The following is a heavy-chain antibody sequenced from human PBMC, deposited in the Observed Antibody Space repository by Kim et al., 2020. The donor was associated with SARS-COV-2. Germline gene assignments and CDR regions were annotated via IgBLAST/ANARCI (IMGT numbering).Heavy chain of an antibody. CDR3: ARRGGGSYQYYYYYGMDV. CDR1: GYSFTSYW. CDR2: IYPGDSDT. V-gene: IGHV5-51*01. D-gene: IGHD1-26*01. Sequence: GESLKISCKGSGYSFTSYWIGWVRQMPGKGLEWMGIIYPGDSDTRYSPSFQGQVTISADKSISTAYLQWSSLKASDTAMYYCARRGGGSYQYYYYYGMDVWGQGTTVTVSS. J-gene: IGHJ6*02.